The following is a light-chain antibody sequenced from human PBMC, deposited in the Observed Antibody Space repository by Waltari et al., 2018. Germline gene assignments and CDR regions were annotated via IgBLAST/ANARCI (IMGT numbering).Light chain of an antibody. CDR2: WAS. Sequence: DIAMTQSPDSLPVSPGETATINCKSSQSVVYSFNNKDYIAWYQQKPGQPPKLLIYWASTRASGVPDRFSGSGSGTDFTLTISNLQAEDVAVYYCQQYDNTPYTFGQGTRLEIK. J-gene: IGKJ2*01. V-gene: IGKV4-1*01. CDR3: QQYDNTPYT. CDR1: QSVVYSFNNKDY.